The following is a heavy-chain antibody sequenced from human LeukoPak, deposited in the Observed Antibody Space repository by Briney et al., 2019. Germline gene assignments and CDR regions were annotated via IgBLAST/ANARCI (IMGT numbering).Heavy chain of an antibody. J-gene: IGHJ4*02. CDR3: ARRDYALDY. CDR1: GGSVSSGNYH. V-gene: IGHV4-61*01. Sequence: SETLSLTCTVSGGSVSSGNYHWSWIRQPPGKGLEYIGYIYYSGSTNYNPSLKSRVTISLDTSKNQFSLNLRSVTAADTAVYYCARRDYALDYWGQGTLVTVSS. CDR2: IYYSGST. D-gene: IGHD4-17*01.